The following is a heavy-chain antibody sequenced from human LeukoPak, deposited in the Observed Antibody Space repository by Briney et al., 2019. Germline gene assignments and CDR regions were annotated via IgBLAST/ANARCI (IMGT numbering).Heavy chain of an antibody. Sequence: SETLSLTCTVSGGSISSYYWSWIRQPAGKGLEWIGRIYTSGSTNYNPSLKSRVTMSVDMSENHISLKLTSVTAADTAVYYCAREGGPYRPLDYSGQGTLVTVSS. V-gene: IGHV4-4*07. J-gene: IGHJ4*02. CDR3: AREGGPYRPLDY. CDR2: IYTSGST. CDR1: GGSISSYY.